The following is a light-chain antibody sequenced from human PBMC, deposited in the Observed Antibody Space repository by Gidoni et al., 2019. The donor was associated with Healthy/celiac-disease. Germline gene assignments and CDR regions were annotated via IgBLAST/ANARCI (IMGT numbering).Light chain of an antibody. Sequence: DIQMTQSPSSLSASVGDRVTITCRASQSISSYLNWYQQKPGKAPKLLIYAASSLQSGVPSRFSGSGSGTDFTLTISILQPEDFATYYCQQSYSTPLTFXGGTKVEIK. V-gene: IGKV1-39*01. CDR2: AAS. CDR1: QSISSY. CDR3: QQSYSTPLT. J-gene: IGKJ4*01.